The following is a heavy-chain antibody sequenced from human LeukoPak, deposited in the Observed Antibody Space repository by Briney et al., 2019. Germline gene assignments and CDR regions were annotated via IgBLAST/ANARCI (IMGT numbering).Heavy chain of an antibody. CDR1: GYTFTSHS. J-gene: IGHJ6*02. CDR2: INGATGNT. Sequence: ASVKVSCKASGYTFTSHSLHWVRQAPGEGLEWMAWINGATGNTEYSQKCQARVTITRDTSASTAYMELSSLRSEDTAVYYCARSIIIVPNTSYYYYYMDVWGQGTTVAVSS. CDR3: ARSIIIVPNTSYYYYYMDV. D-gene: IGHD2/OR15-2a*01. V-gene: IGHV1-3*01.